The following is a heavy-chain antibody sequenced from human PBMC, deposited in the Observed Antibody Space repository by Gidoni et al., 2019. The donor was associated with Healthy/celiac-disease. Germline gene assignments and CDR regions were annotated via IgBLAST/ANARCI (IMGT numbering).Heavy chain of an antibody. V-gene: IGHV3-21*01. D-gene: IGHD3-10*01. CDR3: ARENGGEFGELIPTYYYYGMDV. J-gene: IGHJ6*02. Sequence: EVQLVESGGGLVKPGGSLRLSCAASGFTFGSYSMTWVRQAPGKGLEWVSSISSSSSYIYYADSVKGRFTISRDNAKNSLYLQMNSLRAEDTAVYYCARENGGEFGELIPTYYYYGMDVWGQGTTVTVSS. CDR2: ISSSSSYI. CDR1: GFTFGSYS.